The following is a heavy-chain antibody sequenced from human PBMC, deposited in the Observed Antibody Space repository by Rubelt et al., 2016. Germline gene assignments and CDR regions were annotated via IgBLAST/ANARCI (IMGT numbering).Heavy chain of an antibody. CDR3: ARAGAGSGWYEIDDY. D-gene: IGHD6-19*01. V-gene: IGHV1-18*01. CDR1: GYTFTSYG. Sequence: VKVSCKASGYTFTSYGISWVRQAPGQGLEWMGWISAYNGNTNYTQKLQGRVTMTTDTSTSTAYMELRSLRSDDTAVYYCARAGAGSGWYEIDDYWGQGTLVTVSS. CDR2: ISAYNGNT. J-gene: IGHJ4*02.